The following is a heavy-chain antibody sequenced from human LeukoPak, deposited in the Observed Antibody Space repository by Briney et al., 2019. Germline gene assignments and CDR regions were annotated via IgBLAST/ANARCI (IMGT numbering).Heavy chain of an antibody. Sequence: PSETLSLTCAVYGGSFSGYYWSWIRQPAGKGLEWIGRIYTSGSTNYNPSLKSRVTMSVDTSKNQFSLKLSSVTAADTAVYYCARDVCGSTSCYRGGYYYYGMDVWGQGTTVTVSS. CDR3: ARDVCGSTSCYRGGYYYYGMDV. J-gene: IGHJ6*02. V-gene: IGHV4-4*07. D-gene: IGHD2-2*01. CDR1: GGSFSGYY. CDR2: IYTSGST.